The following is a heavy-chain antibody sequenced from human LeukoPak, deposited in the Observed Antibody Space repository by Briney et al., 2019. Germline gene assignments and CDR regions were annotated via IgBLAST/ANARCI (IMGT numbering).Heavy chain of an antibody. CDR1: VYSLSDYY. D-gene: IGHD3-10*02. CDR3: ARGSSRYVLNY. Sequence: SETLPLTCTVFVYSLSDYYWSWIRQPPGKGREWIGYINHSGRPKRHPALQSRVTISVDTSKNQLSLKVSSVTAADTAVYYCARGSSRYVLNYWGQGTLVSVSS. J-gene: IGHJ4*02. V-gene: IGHV4-59*01. CDR2: INHSGRP.